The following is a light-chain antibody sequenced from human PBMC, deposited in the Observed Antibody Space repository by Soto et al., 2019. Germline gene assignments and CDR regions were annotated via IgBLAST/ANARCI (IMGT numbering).Light chain of an antibody. CDR1: SSDVGGYNY. J-gene: IGLJ1*01. V-gene: IGLV2-11*01. CDR2: DVS. Sequence: QSALTQPRSVSGSPGQSVTISCTGTSSDVGGYNYVSWYQQHPGKAPKLMIYDVSKRPSGVPDRFSGSKSGNTASLTISGLLAEDEADDYCCSYAGSYTVDVFGTGTKLTVL. CDR3: CSYAGSYTVDV.